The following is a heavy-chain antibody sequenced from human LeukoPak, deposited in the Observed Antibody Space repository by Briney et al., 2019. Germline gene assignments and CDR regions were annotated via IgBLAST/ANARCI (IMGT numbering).Heavy chain of an antibody. CDR3: ASQAPYGDYGDY. D-gene: IGHD4-17*01. CDR1: GYTFTRYY. J-gene: IGHJ4*02. Sequence: ASVKVSCKASGYTFTRYYMHWVRQAPGQGLEWMGIINASGGSTSYAQKFQGRVTMTRDTSISTAYMELSRLRSDDTAVYYCASQAPYGDYGDYWGQGTLVTVSS. CDR2: INASGGST. V-gene: IGHV1-46*01.